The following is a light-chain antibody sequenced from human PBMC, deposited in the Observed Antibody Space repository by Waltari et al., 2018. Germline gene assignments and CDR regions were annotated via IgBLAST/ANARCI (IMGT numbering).Light chain of an antibody. J-gene: IGKJ2*03. CDR1: QSVGSSH. V-gene: IGKV3-20*01. CDR3: QHYGTSPPRYS. Sequence: EIVLTQSPGTLSLSPGERVTLSCRASQSVGSSHLAWYQQKPDQAPRLLIYGASNRATGIPDRFSGSGSGTGFTLTISRLEPEDFAVYYCQHYGTSPPRYSFGQGTKLEIK. CDR2: GAS.